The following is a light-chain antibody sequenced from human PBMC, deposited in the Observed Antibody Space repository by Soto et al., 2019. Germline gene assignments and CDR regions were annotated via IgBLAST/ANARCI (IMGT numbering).Light chain of an antibody. Sequence: EIVITQSPSTLSFSPFEISRLSFRASQSVSSNLAWYQQNPGQAPRLLIYGASSRAPGIPDRFSGSGSGTDFTLTISRLEPEDFAVYYCQQYGSSPLTFGGGTKVDIK. V-gene: IGKV3-20*01. CDR3: QQYGSSPLT. J-gene: IGKJ4*01. CDR2: GAS. CDR1: QSVSSN.